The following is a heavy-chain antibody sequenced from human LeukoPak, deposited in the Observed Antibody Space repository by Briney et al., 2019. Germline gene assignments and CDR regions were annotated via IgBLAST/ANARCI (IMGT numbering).Heavy chain of an antibody. CDR3: ARDAATPTLNWFDP. J-gene: IGHJ5*02. Sequence: ASVKVSCKASGYTFSSYGISWVRQAPGQGLEWVGWISPYNGQTNYLQKVQGRVTMTTDTSTNTAYMELRSLRSDDTAVYYCARDAATPTLNWFDPWGQGTLVTVSS. D-gene: IGHD6-25*01. V-gene: IGHV1-18*01. CDR2: ISPYNGQT. CDR1: GYTFSSYG.